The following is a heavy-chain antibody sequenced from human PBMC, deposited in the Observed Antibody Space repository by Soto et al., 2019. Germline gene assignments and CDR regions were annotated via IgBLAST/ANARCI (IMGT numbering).Heavy chain of an antibody. V-gene: IGHV4-34*01. CDR2: INNSGST. D-gene: IGHD3-3*01. Sequence: QVQLQQWGAGLLKPSETLSLTCAVYGGSFSGYYWSWIRQPPGKGLEWIGEINNSGSTNYNPSLNCRATISVDTSKNQFSLKLSSVTAADTAVYYCARGAYDFWSGYYTGPKFGTNWFDPWGQGTLVTVSS. J-gene: IGHJ5*02. CDR3: ARGAYDFWSGYYTGPKFGTNWFDP. CDR1: GGSFSGYY.